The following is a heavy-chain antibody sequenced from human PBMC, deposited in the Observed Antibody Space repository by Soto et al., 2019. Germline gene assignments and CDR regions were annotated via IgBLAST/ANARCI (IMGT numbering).Heavy chain of an antibody. J-gene: IGHJ6*03. Sequence: QVQLGQSGTEVKKPGASVKVSCKASGYTFSSYGIGWVRQAPGQGLEWMGWISAYNGKTHYSQNFQGKVTMTTDTSTSTAYMELRTLRSDDTAVYYCAKADSNYAGRFSYYYMDVWGNGTPVTVSS. CDR1: GYTFSSYG. D-gene: IGHD4-4*01. V-gene: IGHV1-18*04. CDR3: AKADSNYAGRFSYYYMDV. CDR2: ISAYNGKT.